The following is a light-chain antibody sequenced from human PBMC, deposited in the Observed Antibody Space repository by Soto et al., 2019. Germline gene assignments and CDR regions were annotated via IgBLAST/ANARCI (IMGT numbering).Light chain of an antibody. J-gene: IGKJ5*01. CDR2: AAS. CDR1: RTINTY. V-gene: IGKV1-39*01. Sequence: DFQMTQSPSSLSAPIGDRVTITCRASRTINTYLNWYQQRSGKAPNLLIYAASNLQSGVPSRFSGSGSGTDFTLTISNLQPEDFATYYCQQTYSPLPITFGQGTRLEIK. CDR3: QQTYSPLPIT.